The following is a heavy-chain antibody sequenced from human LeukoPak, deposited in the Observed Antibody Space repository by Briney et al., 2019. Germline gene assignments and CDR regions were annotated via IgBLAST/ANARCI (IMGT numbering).Heavy chain of an antibody. CDR3: AIGPTVTTFYYYYGMDV. CDR2: IWYDGSNK. V-gene: IGHV3-33*01. Sequence: PGGSLRLSCAASGFTFSSYGMHWVRQAPGKGLEWVAVIWYDGSNKYYADSVKGRFTISRDNSKNTLYLQMNSLRAEDTAVYYCAIGPTVTTFYYYYGMDVWGKGTTVTVSS. J-gene: IGHJ6*04. CDR1: GFTFSSYG. D-gene: IGHD4-17*01.